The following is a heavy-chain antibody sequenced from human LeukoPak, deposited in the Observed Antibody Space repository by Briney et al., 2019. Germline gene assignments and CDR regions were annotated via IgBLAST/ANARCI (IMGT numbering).Heavy chain of an antibody. CDR3: ARRRDGYNPNTDYNYFDY. CDR2: IIPIFGTA. V-gene: IGHV1-69*06. D-gene: IGHD5-24*01. CDR1: GGTFSSYA. Sequence: SVKVSCKASGGTFSSYAISWVRQAPGQGLEWMGGIIPIFGTANYAQKFQGRVTITADRSTSTDYMELSRLRTEDTAVYYCARRRDGYNPNTDYNYFDYWGQGTLVTVSS. J-gene: IGHJ4*02.